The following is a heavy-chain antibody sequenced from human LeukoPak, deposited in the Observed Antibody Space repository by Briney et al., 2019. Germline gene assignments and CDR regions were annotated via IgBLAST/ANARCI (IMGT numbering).Heavy chain of an antibody. V-gene: IGHV3-20*04. CDR3: ATDRRAAARNYYYYYYMDV. CDR2: INWNGGST. Sequence: GGSLRLSCAASGFTFDDYGMSWVRQAPGKGLEWVSGINWNGGSTGYADSVKGRFTISRDNAKNSLYLQMNSLRAEDTAVYYCATDRRAAARNYYYYYYMDVWGKGTTVTVSS. D-gene: IGHD2-2*01. J-gene: IGHJ6*03. CDR1: GFTFDDYG.